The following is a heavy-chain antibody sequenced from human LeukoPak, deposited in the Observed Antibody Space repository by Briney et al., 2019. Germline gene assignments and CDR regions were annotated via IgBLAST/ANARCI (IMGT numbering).Heavy chain of an antibody. CDR2: ITRSSTST. CDR3: ARDNWYDAPGGFDP. Sequence: GGSLRLSCAASGFTFSSYSMNWVRQAPGKGLEWVSSITRSSTSTYYTDSVRGRFTISRDNAKNSLYLQMNSLRAEDTAVYYCARDNWYDAPGGFDPWGQGTLVTVSS. D-gene: IGHD7-27*01. CDR1: GFTFSSYS. V-gene: IGHV3-21*01. J-gene: IGHJ5*02.